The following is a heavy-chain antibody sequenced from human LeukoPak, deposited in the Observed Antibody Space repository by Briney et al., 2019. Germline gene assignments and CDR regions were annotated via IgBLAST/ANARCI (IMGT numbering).Heavy chain of an antibody. J-gene: IGHJ4*02. CDR3: ARVRTNYYDSSGLDY. CDR2: IDWDDDK. D-gene: IGHD3-22*01. CDR1: GFSLSTSGVG. V-gene: IGHV2-70*01. Sequence: SGPTLVKPTQTLTLTCTFSGFSLSTSGVGVGWIRQPPGKALEWLALIDWDDDKYYSTSLKTRLTISKDTSKNQVVLTMTNMDPVDTATYYCARVRTNYYDSSGLDYWGQGTLVTVSS.